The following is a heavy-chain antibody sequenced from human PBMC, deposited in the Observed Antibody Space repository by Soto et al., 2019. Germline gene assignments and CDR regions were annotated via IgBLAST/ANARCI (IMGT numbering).Heavy chain of an antibody. J-gene: IGHJ6*02. D-gene: IGHD6-19*01. Sequence: QVQLVQSGAEVKKPGASVKVSCKASGYTFTSYGISWVRQAPGQGLEWMGWISAYNGNTNYAQKLQGRVTMTTDTSTSTAYMELRSLSSDDTAVYYCFYSSGWYDDYYYGMDVWGQGTTVTVSS. CDR1: GYTFTSYG. CDR3: FYSSGWYDDYYYGMDV. V-gene: IGHV1-18*01. CDR2: ISAYNGNT.